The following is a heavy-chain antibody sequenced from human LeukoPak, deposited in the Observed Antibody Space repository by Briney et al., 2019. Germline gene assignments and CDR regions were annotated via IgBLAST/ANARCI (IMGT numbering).Heavy chain of an antibody. CDR3: ASVRRGFGESSKYYSYYYMDV. D-gene: IGHD3-10*01. J-gene: IGHJ6*03. V-gene: IGHV4-59*04. CDR2: IYYSGNT. CDR1: GGSISSYY. Sequence: SETLSLTCTFSGGSISSYYWSWIRQPPGKGLEWIANIYYSGNTYYNPSLKSRVTISVDTSKNQLSLKLSAVTAADTAVYYCASVRRGFGESSKYYSYYYMDVWGNGTTVPIS.